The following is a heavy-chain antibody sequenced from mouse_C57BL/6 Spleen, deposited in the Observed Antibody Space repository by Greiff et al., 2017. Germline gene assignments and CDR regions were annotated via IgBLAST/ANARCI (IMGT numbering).Heavy chain of an antibody. Sequence: EVQGVESGGGLVKPGGSLKLSCAASGFTFSDYGMHWVRQAPEKGLEWVAYISSGSSTIYYADTVKGRFTISRDNAKNTLFLQMTSLRSEDTAMYYCARPTEYFDVWGTGTTVTVSS. CDR1: GFTFSDYG. V-gene: IGHV5-17*01. D-gene: IGHD1-1*01. CDR3: ARPTEYFDV. CDR2: ISSGSSTI. J-gene: IGHJ1*03.